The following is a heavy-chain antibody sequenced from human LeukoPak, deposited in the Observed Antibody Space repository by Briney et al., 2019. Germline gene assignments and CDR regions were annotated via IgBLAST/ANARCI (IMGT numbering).Heavy chain of an antibody. J-gene: IGHJ6*02. V-gene: IGHV1-2*02. CDR3: ARDTYYYDSSGYYSPEYYYGMDV. CDR2: INPNSGGT. D-gene: IGHD3-22*01. CDR1: GYTFTGYY. Sequence: XSVKVSCKASGYTFTGYYMHWVRQAPGQGLEWMGWINPNSGGTNYAQKFQGRVTMTRDTSISTAYMELSRLRSDDTAVYYCARDTYYYDSSGYYSPEYYYGMDVWGQGTTVTVSS.